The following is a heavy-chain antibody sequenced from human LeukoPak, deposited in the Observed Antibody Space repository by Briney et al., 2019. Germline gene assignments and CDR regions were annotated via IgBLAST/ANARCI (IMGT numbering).Heavy chain of an antibody. Sequence: GGSLRLSCTASGFSFSSYEMNWVRQAPGKGLEWVSYISSSGRTPYYADSVKGRFTISRDNAKNSLYLQMNSLRAEDTAVYYCARRSGYYHYFDYWGQGTLVTVSS. CDR2: ISSSGRTP. CDR1: GFSFSSYE. CDR3: ARRSGYYHYFDY. D-gene: IGHD3-3*01. J-gene: IGHJ4*02. V-gene: IGHV3-48*03.